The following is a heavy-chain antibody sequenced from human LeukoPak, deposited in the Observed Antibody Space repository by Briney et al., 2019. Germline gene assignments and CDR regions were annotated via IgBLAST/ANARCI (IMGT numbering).Heavy chain of an antibody. J-gene: IGHJ5*02. Sequence: GRSLRLSCAASGFTFSSYGMHWVRQAPGKGLEWVAVIWYDGSNKYYADSVKGRFTISRDNSKNTLYLQMNSLRAEDTAVYYCARIRYSSSWYGGSFDPWGQGTLVTVSS. CDR1: GFTFSSYG. D-gene: IGHD6-13*01. CDR3: ARIRYSSSWYGGSFDP. V-gene: IGHV3-30*19. CDR2: IWYDGSNK.